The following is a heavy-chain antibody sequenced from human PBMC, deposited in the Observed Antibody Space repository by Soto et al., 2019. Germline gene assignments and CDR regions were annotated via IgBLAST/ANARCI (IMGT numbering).Heavy chain of an antibody. V-gene: IGHV4-39*07. CDR1: GGSISSSSYY. D-gene: IGHD3-3*01. CDR3: ARDLQRDFWRGSFLDY. J-gene: IGHJ4*02. CDR2: IYYSGST. Sequence: SETLSLTCTVSGGSISSSSYYWGWIRQPPGKGLEWIGSIYYSGSTYYNPSLKSRVTISVDTSKNQFSLKLSSLRSEDTAVYYCARDLQRDFWRGSFLDYWGQGTLVTVSS.